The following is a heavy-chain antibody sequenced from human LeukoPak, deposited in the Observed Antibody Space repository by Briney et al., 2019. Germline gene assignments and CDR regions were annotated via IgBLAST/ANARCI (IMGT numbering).Heavy chain of an antibody. CDR2: ISWNSGSI. V-gene: IGHV3-9*01. Sequence: GGSLRLSCAASGFTFNNYAMNWVRQAPGKGLDWVSGISWNSGSIGYADSVKGRFTISRDNAKNSLYLQMNSLRAEDTALYYCAKDTSRVAAAGTIDYWGQGTLVTVSS. D-gene: IGHD6-13*01. J-gene: IGHJ4*02. CDR3: AKDTSRVAAAGTIDY. CDR1: GFTFNNYA.